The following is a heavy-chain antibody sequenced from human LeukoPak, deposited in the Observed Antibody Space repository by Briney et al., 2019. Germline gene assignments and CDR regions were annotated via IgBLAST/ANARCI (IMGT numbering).Heavy chain of an antibody. CDR3: ASTDCTNGVCYTCNY. J-gene: IGHJ4*02. Sequence: SVKVSCKASRGTFSSYAISWVRQAPGQGLEWMGRIIPIFGTANYAQKFQGRVTITTDESTSTAYMELSSLRSEDTAVYYCASTDCTNGVCYTCNYWGQGTLVTVSS. CDR2: IIPIFGTA. V-gene: IGHV1-69*05. CDR1: RGTFSSYA. D-gene: IGHD2-8*01.